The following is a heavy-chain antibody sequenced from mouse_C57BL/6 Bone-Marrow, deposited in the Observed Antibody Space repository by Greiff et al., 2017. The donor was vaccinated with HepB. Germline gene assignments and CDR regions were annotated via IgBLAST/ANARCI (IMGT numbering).Heavy chain of an antibody. J-gene: IGHJ3*01. D-gene: IGHD2-4*01. CDR2: IDPSDSYT. CDR1: GYTFTSYW. CDR3: ARSAITRFAY. Sequence: QVQLQQPGAELVMPGASVKLSCKASGYTFTSYWMHWVKQRPGQGLEWIGEIDPSDSYTNYNQNFKGKSTLTVDKSSSTAYMQLSSLTSEDSAVYYCARSAITRFAYWGQGTLVTVSA. V-gene: IGHV1-69*01.